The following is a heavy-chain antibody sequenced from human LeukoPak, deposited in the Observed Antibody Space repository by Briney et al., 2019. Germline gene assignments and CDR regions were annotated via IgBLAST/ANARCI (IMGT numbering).Heavy chain of an antibody. J-gene: IGHJ4*02. V-gene: IGHV3-53*01. CDR3: ASHGIGDVVDY. Sequence: GGSLRLSCAASGFTVSSSYMSWVRQAPGKGLEWVSVIYSGGSTYYADSVKGRFTISRDNSKNTLYLQMNSLRAEDTAVYYCASHGIGDVVDYWGQGTLVTVSS. D-gene: IGHD3-10*01. CDR1: GFTVSSSY. CDR2: IYSGGST.